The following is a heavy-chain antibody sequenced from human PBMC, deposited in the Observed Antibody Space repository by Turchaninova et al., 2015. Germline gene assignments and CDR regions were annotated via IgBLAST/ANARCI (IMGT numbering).Heavy chain of an antibody. Sequence: EVQLVQSGAAVKKPGESLRVFCSGSGDTVRGFWISWVRQMPGKGLEWMGTIDPRDSYSNNSPSFQGHVIISVDKSITTAYLQWSSLKASDTAMYYCARHRDTSGSFGGGSFSGLDYWGQGTLVTVSS. J-gene: IGHJ4*02. CDR1: GDTVRGFW. V-gene: IGHV5-10-1*03. CDR2: IDPRDSYS. D-gene: IGHD3-22*01. CDR3: ARHRDTSGSFGGGSFSGLDY.